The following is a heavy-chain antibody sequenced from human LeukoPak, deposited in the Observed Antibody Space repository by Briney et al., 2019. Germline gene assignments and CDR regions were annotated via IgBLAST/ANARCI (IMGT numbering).Heavy chain of an antibody. CDR1: GYTFTGYY. V-gene: IGHV1-2*02. Sequence: ASVKVSCKASGYTFTGYYMHWVRQAPGQGLEWMGWINPHSGGTNYAQKFQGRVTMTRDTSISTAYMELSRLRSDDTAVYYCARAHEYADLLIDYWGQGTLVTVSS. D-gene: IGHD4-17*01. CDR2: INPHSGGT. CDR3: ARAHEYADLLIDY. J-gene: IGHJ4*02.